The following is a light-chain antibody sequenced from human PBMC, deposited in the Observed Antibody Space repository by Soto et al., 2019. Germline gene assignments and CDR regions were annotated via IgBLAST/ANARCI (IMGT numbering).Light chain of an antibody. CDR3: QPYGSSPPLT. CDR1: QSVSSTF. CDR2: GAS. V-gene: IGKV3-20*01. Sequence: EFVLTQSPGTLSLSPGERATLSCRASQSVSSTFLAWYQQKPGQPPRLLIYGASTRGTGIPDRFSGSGSGTAFTLTISRLEPEDFAVYYCQPYGSSPPLTFGGGTKVEIK. J-gene: IGKJ4*02.